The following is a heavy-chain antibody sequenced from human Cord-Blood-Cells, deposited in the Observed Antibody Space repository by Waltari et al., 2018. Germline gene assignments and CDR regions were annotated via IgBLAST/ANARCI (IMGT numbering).Heavy chain of an antibody. J-gene: IGHJ4*02. CDR3: AKDLTAVAPRYYFDY. CDR1: GFIFSRYG. D-gene: IGHD6-19*01. CDR2: LSYDGSSK. Sequence: QMQRVESGGGVVQPERSLRLACADSGFIFSRYGMHWVRQAPGKGLELCAVLSYDGSSKYYEDSGKGRFTIYRDNSNNTLYLQMNSLRDEDTAVYYCAKDLTAVAPRYYFDYWGQGTLVTVSS. V-gene: IGHV3-30*18.